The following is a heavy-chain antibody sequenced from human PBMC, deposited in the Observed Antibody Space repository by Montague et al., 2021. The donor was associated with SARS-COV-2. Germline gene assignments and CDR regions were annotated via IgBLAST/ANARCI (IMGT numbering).Heavy chain of an antibody. CDR2: VLDTGTT. Sequence: SETLSLTCGVFGASIRGNPWSWLRKRPGKGLEWIGDVLDTGTTNYNPSVRSRANIFVDTSKSQFSLTLTSVNPADTAVYYCARFVKTGTTSAFDRWGQGTLVIVSS. CDR3: ARFVKTGTTSAFDR. CDR1: GASIRGNP. J-gene: IGHJ1*01. V-gene: IGHV4-59*12. D-gene: IGHD3-3*02.